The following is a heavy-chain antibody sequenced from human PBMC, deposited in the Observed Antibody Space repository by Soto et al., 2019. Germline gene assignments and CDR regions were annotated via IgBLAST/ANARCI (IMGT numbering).Heavy chain of an antibody. V-gene: IGHV1-3*01. CDR1: GYTFTSYA. Sequence: QVQLVQSGAEVKKPGASVKVSCKASGYTFTSYAMHWVRQAPGQRLEWMGWINAGNGNTKYSQKFQGRVTITRDTSASTAYMELSSLRSEDTAVYYCAWGGYCSGGSCRGHNFDYWGQVTLVTVSS. D-gene: IGHD2-15*01. CDR2: INAGNGNT. J-gene: IGHJ4*02. CDR3: AWGGYCSGGSCRGHNFDY.